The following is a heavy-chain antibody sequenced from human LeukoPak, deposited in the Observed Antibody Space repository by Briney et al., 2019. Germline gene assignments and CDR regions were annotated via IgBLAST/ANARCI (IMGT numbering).Heavy chain of an antibody. V-gene: IGHV4-34*01. CDR3: ARAQSIPDIVVVPAASGGIDY. CDR1: GGSISGYY. CDR2: INHSGST. D-gene: IGHD2-2*01. Sequence: PSETLSLTCTVSGGSISGYYWSWIRQPPGKGLEWIGEINHSGSTNYNPSLKSRVTISVDTSKNQFSLKLSSVTAADTAVYYCARAQSIPDIVVVPAASGGIDYWGQGTLVTVSS. J-gene: IGHJ4*02.